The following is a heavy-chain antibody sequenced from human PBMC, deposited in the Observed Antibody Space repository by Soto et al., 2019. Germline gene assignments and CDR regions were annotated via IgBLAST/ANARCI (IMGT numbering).Heavy chain of an antibody. Sequence: SETLSLTCTVSGGSISSYYWSWIRQPAGKGLEWIGRIYTRGSTNYNPSLKSRVTMSVDTPKNQFSLKLSSVTAADTAVYYCARDSRWYCSGGSCSYYYYGMDVXGQGTKVTVSS. J-gene: IGHJ6*02. CDR2: IYTRGST. V-gene: IGHV4-4*07. CDR3: ARDSRWYCSGGSCSYYYYGMDV. D-gene: IGHD2-15*01. CDR1: GGSISSYY.